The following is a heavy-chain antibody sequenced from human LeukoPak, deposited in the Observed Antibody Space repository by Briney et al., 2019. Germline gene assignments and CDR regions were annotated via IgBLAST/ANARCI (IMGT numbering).Heavy chain of an antibody. CDR3: AKANSQWLVQDAFDI. CDR1: GFTFDDYA. V-gene: IGHV3-9*01. CDR2: ISWNSGSI. J-gene: IGHJ3*02. Sequence: GGSLRLSCAASGFTFDDYAMHWVRQAPGKGLEWVSGISWNSGSIGYADSVKGRFTISRDNAKNSLYLQMNSLRAEDTALYYCAKANSQWLVQDAFDIWGQGTMDTASS. D-gene: IGHD6-19*01.